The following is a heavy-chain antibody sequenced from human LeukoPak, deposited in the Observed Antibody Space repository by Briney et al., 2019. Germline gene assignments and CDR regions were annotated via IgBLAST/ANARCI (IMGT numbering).Heavy chain of an antibody. Sequence: ASVKVSCKASGYTFTSYGISWVRQAPGQGLEWMGWISAYNGNTNYAQKLQGRVTMTTDTSTSTAYMELRSLRSDDTAVYYCARAPLGYCSSTTCYAGIRQYFDYWGQGTLVTVSS. CDR2: ISAYNGNT. V-gene: IGHV1-18*01. D-gene: IGHD2-2*01. CDR3: ARAPLGYCSSTTCYAGIRQYFDY. J-gene: IGHJ4*02. CDR1: GYTFTSYG.